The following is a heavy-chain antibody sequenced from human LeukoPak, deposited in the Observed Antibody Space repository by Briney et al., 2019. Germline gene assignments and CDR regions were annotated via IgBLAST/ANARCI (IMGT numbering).Heavy chain of an antibody. J-gene: IGHJ6*02. V-gene: IGHV4-39*01. CDR2: IYYSGST. CDR1: GGSISSSSYY. CDR3: ARHTPAPYYGMDV. Sequence: PSETLSLTCTVSGGSISSSSYYWGWIRQPPGKGLEWIGSIYYSGSTYYNPSLKSRVTISADTSKNQFSLKLSSVTAADTAVYYCARHTPAPYYGMDVWGQGTTVTVSS.